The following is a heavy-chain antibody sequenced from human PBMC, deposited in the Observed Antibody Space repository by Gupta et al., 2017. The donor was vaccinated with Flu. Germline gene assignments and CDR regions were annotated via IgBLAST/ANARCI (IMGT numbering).Heavy chain of an antibody. J-gene: IGHJ4*02. CDR1: FSNAW. D-gene: IGHD1-7*01. CDR2: IKNKVDGGTT. V-gene: IGHV3-15*01. CDR3: ITDHNWNYVVLSQIDY. Sequence: FSNAWMGWVRQAPGKGLEWLGHIKNKVDGGTTEYAAPVKGRFTISRDDSQNRLYLHMNRLITEDTAVYYCITDHNWNYVVLSQIDYWGQGTLVTVSS.